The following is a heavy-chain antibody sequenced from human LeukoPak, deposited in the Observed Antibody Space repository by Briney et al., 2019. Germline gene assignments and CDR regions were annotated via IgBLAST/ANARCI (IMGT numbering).Heavy chain of an antibody. CDR1: GYTFTSYG. D-gene: IGHD3-10*01. J-gene: IGHJ6*02. CDR3: AREPRYYGSGSYYYYYGMDV. CDR2: ISAYNGNT. Sequence: ASVKVSCKASGYTFTSYGISWVRQEPGQGGEWMGWISAYNGNTNYAQKLQGRVTMTTDTSTSTAYMERRSLRSDDTAVYYCAREPRYYGSGSYYYYYGMDVWGQGTTVTVSS. V-gene: IGHV1-18*01.